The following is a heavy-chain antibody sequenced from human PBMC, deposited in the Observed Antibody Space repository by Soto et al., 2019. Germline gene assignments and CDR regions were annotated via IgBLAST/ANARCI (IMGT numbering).Heavy chain of an antibody. V-gene: IGHV4-39*01. CDR2: IYYSGST. CDR1: GGSISSSSYY. J-gene: IGHJ3*02. D-gene: IGHD3-16*01. CDR3: ASPTYYDYIWGSPRSAFDI. Sequence: QLQLQESGPGLVKPSETLSLTCTVSGGSISSSSYYWGWIRQPPGKGLEWIGSIYYSGSTYYNPSLKSRVTISVDTSKNQFSLKLSSVTAADTAVYYCASPTYYDYIWGSPRSAFDIWGQGTMVTVSS.